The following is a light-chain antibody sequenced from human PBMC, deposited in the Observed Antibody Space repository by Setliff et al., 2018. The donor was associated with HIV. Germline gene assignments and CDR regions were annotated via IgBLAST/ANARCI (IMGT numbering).Light chain of an antibody. Sequence: SALTQPASVFGSPGQSITISCTGTSSDVGGYNYVSWYQQHPGKAPKLMIYDVGNRPSGVSNRFSGSKSGNTASLTISGLQAEDEADYYCSSYTSSSTVVFGGGTK. CDR3: SSYTSSSTVV. CDR2: DVG. V-gene: IGLV2-14*03. J-gene: IGLJ2*01. CDR1: SSDVGGYNY.